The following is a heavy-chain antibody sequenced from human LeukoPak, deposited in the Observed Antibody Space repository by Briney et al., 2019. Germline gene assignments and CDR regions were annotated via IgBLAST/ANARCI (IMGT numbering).Heavy chain of an antibody. V-gene: IGHV4-59*08. CDR3: ARVGPVRVFERPDAFDI. CDR2: IHYSGGIT. CDR1: GGSISSYY. J-gene: IGHJ3*02. D-gene: IGHD3/OR15-3a*01. Sequence: SETLSLTCTVSGGSISSYYWSWIRQPPGKGLEWIGYIHYSGGITYYNPSLKSRVTISVDTSKNQFSLSLSSVTAADTAVYYCARVGPVRVFERPDAFDIWGQGTMVTVSS.